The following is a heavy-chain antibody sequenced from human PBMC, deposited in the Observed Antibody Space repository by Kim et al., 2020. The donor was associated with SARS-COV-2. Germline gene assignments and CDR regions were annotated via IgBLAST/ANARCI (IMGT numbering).Heavy chain of an antibody. V-gene: IGHV1-18*01. CDR3: AREERGVIITPDRGGMDV. J-gene: IGHJ6*02. Sequence: ASVKVSCKASGYTFTSYGISWVRQAPGQGLEWMGWISAYNGNTNYAQKLQGRVTMTTDTSTSTAYMELRSLRSDDTAVYYCAREERGVIITPDRGGMDVWGQGTTVTVSS. CDR2: ISAYNGNT. CDR1: GYTFTSYG. D-gene: IGHD3-10*01.